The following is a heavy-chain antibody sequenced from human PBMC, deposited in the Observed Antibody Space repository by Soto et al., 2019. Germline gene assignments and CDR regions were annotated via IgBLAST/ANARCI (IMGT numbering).Heavy chain of an antibody. V-gene: IGHV1-24*01. J-gene: IGHJ6*02. CDR1: GYTLTELS. CDR3: ARVRGYYGSGSSYYYSGMDV. CDR2: FDPEDGET. D-gene: IGHD3-10*01. Sequence: ASVKVSCKVSGYTLTELSMHWVRQAPGKGLEWMGGFDPEDGETIYAQKFQGRVTMTEDTSTDTAYMELSSLRSEDTAVYYCARVRGYYGSGSSYYYSGMDVWGQGTTVTVSS.